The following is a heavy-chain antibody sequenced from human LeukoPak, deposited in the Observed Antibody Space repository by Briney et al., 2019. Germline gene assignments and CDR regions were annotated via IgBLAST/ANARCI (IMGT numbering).Heavy chain of an antibody. CDR1: GFTFTSYA. Sequence: GGSLRLSCAASGFTFTSYAMNWVRQAPGKGLEWVAHINPDGRDTYYVDSVKGRFTISRDNAQNSMYLQMNSLRVEDTAVYYCTSWGDTTAEYFQRWGQGTLVTVSS. CDR3: TSWGDTTAEYFQR. V-gene: IGHV3-7*01. J-gene: IGHJ1*01. CDR2: INPDGRDT. D-gene: IGHD2-21*02.